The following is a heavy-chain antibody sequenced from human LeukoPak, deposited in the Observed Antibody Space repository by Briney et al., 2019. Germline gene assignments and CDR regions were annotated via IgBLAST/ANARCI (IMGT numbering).Heavy chain of an antibody. D-gene: IGHD5-18*01. CDR2: ISSSGSTI. Sequence: GGSLRLSCAASGFIFSSYEMNWVRQAPGKGLECVSYISSSGSTIYYADSVKGRFTISRDNSKNTLYLQMNSLRADDTAVYYCARDSRWIQFDYWGQGTLVTVSS. J-gene: IGHJ4*02. V-gene: IGHV3-48*03. CDR3: ARDSRWIQFDY. CDR1: GFIFSSYE.